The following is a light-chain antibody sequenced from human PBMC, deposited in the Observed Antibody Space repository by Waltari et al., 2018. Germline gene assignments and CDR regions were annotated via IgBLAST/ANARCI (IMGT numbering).Light chain of an antibody. V-gene: IGKV1-5*03. CDR1: QSISSW. J-gene: IGKJ3*01. Sequence: DIQMTQSPSTLSASVGDRVTITCRASQSISSWLAWYQQKPGKAPKLLIYKASSLESGVPSRFSGSGSGTEFTLTISRLDPEDFAVYYCQQYGSSPGFGPGTKVDIK. CDR2: KAS. CDR3: QQYGSSPG.